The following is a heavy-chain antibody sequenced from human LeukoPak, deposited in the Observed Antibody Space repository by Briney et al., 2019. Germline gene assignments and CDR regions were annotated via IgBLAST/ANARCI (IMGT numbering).Heavy chain of an antibody. Sequence: GASVKVSCKASGYTFTSYYMHWVRQAPGQGLEWMGIISTSGGNTGYAQKFQGRIIMTRDTSTSTVYLDLSSLRSDDTAVYYCARDRVPGYYDSSGTFDYWGQGTLVTVSS. D-gene: IGHD3-22*01. J-gene: IGHJ4*02. CDR1: GYTFTSYY. CDR2: ISTSGGNT. CDR3: ARDRVPGYYDSSGTFDY. V-gene: IGHV1-46*01.